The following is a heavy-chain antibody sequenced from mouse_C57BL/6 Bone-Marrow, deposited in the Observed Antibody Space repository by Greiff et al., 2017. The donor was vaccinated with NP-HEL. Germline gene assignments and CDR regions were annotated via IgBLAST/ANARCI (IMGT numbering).Heavy chain of an antibody. CDR1: GYSITSGYY. CDR3: ARGGYGNYYYLDY. Sequence: EVKLMESGPGLVKPSQSLSLTCSVTGYSITSGYYWNWIRQFPGNKLEWMGYISYDGSNNYNPSLKNRISITRDTSKNQFFLKLNSVTTEDTATYYGARGGYGNYYYLDYWGQGTTLTVSS. J-gene: IGHJ2*01. D-gene: IGHD2-10*02. V-gene: IGHV3-6*01. CDR2: ISYDGSN.